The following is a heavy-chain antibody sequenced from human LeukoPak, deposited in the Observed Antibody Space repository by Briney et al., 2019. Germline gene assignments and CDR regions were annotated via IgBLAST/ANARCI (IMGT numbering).Heavy chain of an antibody. Sequence: SETLSLTCAVYGGSFSSYYWGWIRQPPGKGLEWIGEINHSGSTNYNPSLKSRVTISVDTSKNQFSLKLSSVTAADTAVYYCAGTPPYYYGSGSYYFDYWGQGTLVTVSS. CDR3: AGTPPYYYGSGSYYFDY. J-gene: IGHJ4*02. CDR2: INHSGST. CDR1: GGSFSSYY. D-gene: IGHD3-10*01. V-gene: IGHV4-34*01.